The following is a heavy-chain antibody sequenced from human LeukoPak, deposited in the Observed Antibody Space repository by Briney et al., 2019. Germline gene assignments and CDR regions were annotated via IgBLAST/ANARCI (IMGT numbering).Heavy chain of an antibody. Sequence: GGSLRLSCAASGFTFSSYWMSWVRQAPGKGLEWVANIKQDGSEKYYVDSVKGRFTISRDNAMNPLYLQMNSLRAEDTAVYYCASQTYYDFWSGYYYYCMDVWGKGTTVTVSS. CDR2: IKQDGSEK. V-gene: IGHV3-7*01. J-gene: IGHJ6*03. CDR1: GFTFSSYW. D-gene: IGHD3-3*01. CDR3: ASQTYYDFWSGYYYYCMDV.